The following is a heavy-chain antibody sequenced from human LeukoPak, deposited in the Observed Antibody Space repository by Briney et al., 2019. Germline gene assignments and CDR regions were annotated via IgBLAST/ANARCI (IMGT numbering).Heavy chain of an antibody. Sequence: GASVKVSCKASGGTFSSYAISWVRQAPGQGLEWMGWISAYNGNTNYAQKLQGRVTMTTDTSTSTAYMELRSLRSDDTAVYYCARYCTNGVCIGSFDYWGQGTLVTVSS. J-gene: IGHJ4*02. D-gene: IGHD2-8*01. CDR2: ISAYNGNT. CDR1: GGTFSSYA. CDR3: ARYCTNGVCIGSFDY. V-gene: IGHV1-18*01.